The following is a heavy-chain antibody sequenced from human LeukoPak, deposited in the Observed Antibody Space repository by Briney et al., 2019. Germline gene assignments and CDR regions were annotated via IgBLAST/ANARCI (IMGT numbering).Heavy chain of an antibody. V-gene: IGHV3-23*01. J-gene: IGHJ4*02. CDR1: GFTFSSYA. CDR2: ISGSGGST. D-gene: IGHD2-2*01. CDR3: AKSIVVPAANED. Sequence: GGSLRLSCAASGFTFSSYAMSWVRQAPGKGLEWVSGISGSGGSTYYADSVKGRFTISRDNSKNTLYLQMNSLSAEDTAVYYCAKSIVVPAANEDWGQGTLVTVSS.